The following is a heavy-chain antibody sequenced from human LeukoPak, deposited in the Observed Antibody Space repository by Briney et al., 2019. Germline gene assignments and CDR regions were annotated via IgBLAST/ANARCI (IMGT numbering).Heavy chain of an antibody. CDR1: GFTSSSYW. CDR3: ARNTYYYDSSGYWAYDY. Sequence: GGSLRLSCAASGFTSSSYWMSWVRQAPGKGLEWVANIKQDGSEKYYVDSVKGRFTISRDNAKNSLYLQMNSLRAEDTAVYYCARNTYYYDSSGYWAYDYWGQGTLVTVSS. CDR2: IKQDGSEK. J-gene: IGHJ4*02. V-gene: IGHV3-7*01. D-gene: IGHD3-22*01.